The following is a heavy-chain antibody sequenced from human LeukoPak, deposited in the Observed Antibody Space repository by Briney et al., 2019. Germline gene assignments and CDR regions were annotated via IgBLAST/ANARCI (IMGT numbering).Heavy chain of an antibody. CDR3: SRQQGTSLDY. CDR2: IYPRDSDI. CDR1: GYSCTIYW. Sequence: GESLKISSKSSGYSCTIYWIGWVRQLPGKGLEWMGIIYPRDSDITYSPSFQGQVTISVDKSISTAYLQWSSLKASDTAMYYCSRQQGTSLDYWGLGTLVTVSS. D-gene: IGHD3-10*01. V-gene: IGHV5-51*01. J-gene: IGHJ4*02.